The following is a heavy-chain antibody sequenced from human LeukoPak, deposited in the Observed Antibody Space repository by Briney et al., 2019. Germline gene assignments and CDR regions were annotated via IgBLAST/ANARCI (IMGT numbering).Heavy chain of an antibody. CDR1: GFTFSSYA. Sequence: GGSLRLSCAASGFTFSSYAMHWVRQAPGKGLEWVAVISYDGSNKYYADSVKGRFTISRDNSKNTLYLQMNSLRAEDTAVYYCARDRWQWLARYYFDYWGQGTLVTVPS. J-gene: IGHJ4*02. CDR3: ARDRWQWLARYYFDY. V-gene: IGHV3-30*04. D-gene: IGHD6-19*01. CDR2: ISYDGSNK.